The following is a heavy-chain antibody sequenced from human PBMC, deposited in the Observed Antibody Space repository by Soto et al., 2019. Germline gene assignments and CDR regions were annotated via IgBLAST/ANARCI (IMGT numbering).Heavy chain of an antibody. V-gene: IGHV1-3*01. CDR2: INAGNGNT. CDR3: ATEGVAPYYYYGMDV. Sequence: ASVKVSRKASGGTFTSYPINRVLHAPGQRLEWMGWINAGNGNTKYSQTFQGRVTMTTDTSTSTAYMELRSLRSDDTAVYYCATEGVAPYYYYGMDVWGQGNPVTVS. CDR1: GGTFTSYP. D-gene: IGHD3-3*01. J-gene: IGHJ6*02.